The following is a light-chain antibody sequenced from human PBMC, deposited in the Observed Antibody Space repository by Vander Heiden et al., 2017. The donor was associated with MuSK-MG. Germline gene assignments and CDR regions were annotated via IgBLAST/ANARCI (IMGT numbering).Light chain of an antibody. Sequence: QLVLTQPPSASASLGASVKLTCTLSSGHSSYAIAWHQQQPEKGPRYLMKLNSDGSHSKGDGIPDRFSGSSSGAERYLTISSLQSEDEADYYCQTWGTGNVVFGGGTKLTVL. V-gene: IGLV4-69*01. J-gene: IGLJ2*01. CDR1: SGHSSYA. CDR3: QTWGTGNVV. CDR2: LNSDGSH.